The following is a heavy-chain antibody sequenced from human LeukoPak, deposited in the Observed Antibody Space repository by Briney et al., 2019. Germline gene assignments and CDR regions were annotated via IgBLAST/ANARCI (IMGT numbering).Heavy chain of an antibody. CDR3: ARDPYYYYGMDV. J-gene: IGHJ6*02. CDR2: IYYSGST. V-gene: IGHV4-59*01. CDR1: GGSISSYY. Sequence: SETLSLTCTVSGGSISSYYWSWIRQPPGKGLEWIGYIYYSGSTNYNPSPKSRVTISVDTSKNQFSLKLSSVTAADTAVYYCARDPYYYYGMDVWGQGTTVTVSS.